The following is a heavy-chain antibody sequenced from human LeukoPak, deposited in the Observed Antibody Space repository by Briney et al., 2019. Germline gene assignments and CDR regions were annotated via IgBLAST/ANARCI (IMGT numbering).Heavy chain of an antibody. CDR1: GGSISSGNW. CDR2: IYHSGGT. CDR3: GGLQVAAGTIDY. D-gene: IGHD6-13*01. V-gene: IGHV4-4*02. J-gene: IGHJ4*02. Sequence: SGTLSLTCAVSGGSISSGNWWSWVRQTPGKGLEWIGEIYHSGGTNYNPSLKSRVTISVDTSKNQFSLKLSSVTAADTAVYYCGGLQVAAGTIDYWGQGTLVTVSS.